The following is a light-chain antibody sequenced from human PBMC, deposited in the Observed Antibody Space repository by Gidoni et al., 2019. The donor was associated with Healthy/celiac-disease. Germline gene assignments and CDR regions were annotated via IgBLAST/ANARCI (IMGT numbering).Light chain of an antibody. Sequence: SVLTQSPGTLSLSTGARATLSCRASQSVSRSYLAWYQQKPGQATRLLIYGASSRATGIPDRFSGSGSGTDFTLTISRLEPEDFAVYYCQQYGSSPWTFGQGTKVEIK. V-gene: IGKV3-20*01. CDR3: QQYGSSPWT. CDR1: QSVSRSY. J-gene: IGKJ1*01. CDR2: GAS.